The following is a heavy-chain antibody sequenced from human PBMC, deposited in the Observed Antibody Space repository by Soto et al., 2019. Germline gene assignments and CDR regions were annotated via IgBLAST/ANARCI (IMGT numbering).Heavy chain of an antibody. CDR1: GGTFSSYA. J-gene: IGHJ6*02. D-gene: IGHD1-26*01. CDR3: ASKSGELLMSDYYYGMDV. V-gene: IGHV1-69*01. Sequence: SVKVSCKASGGTFSSYAISWVRQAPGQGLEWMGGIIPIFGTANYAQKFQGRVTITADESTSTAYMELSSLRSEDTAVYYCASKSGELLMSDYYYGMDVWGQGTTVTVSS. CDR2: IIPIFGTA.